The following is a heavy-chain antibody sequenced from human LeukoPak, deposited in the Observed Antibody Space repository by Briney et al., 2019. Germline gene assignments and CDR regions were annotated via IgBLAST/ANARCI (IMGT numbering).Heavy chain of an antibody. Sequence: PGGSLRLSCAASGFTFSSYAMTWVRQAPGKGLEWVSGIDTKGTRTYYADSVKGRFTISRDNSKNTLFLQMNSLRAEDTAVYYCVKEVVATIPPLWGQGTLVTVSP. CDR2: IDTKGTRT. V-gene: IGHV3-23*01. CDR1: GFTFSSYA. D-gene: IGHD5-12*01. J-gene: IGHJ4*02. CDR3: VKEVVATIPPL.